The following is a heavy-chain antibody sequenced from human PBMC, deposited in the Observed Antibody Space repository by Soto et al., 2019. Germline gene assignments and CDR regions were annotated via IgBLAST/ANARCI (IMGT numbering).Heavy chain of an antibody. CDR2: INPNGGST. CDR3: AREKWLVRRNDPFDI. D-gene: IGHD6-19*01. V-gene: IGHV1-46*01. Sequence: QVQLVQSGAEVKKPGASVKVSCKASGYTLINYYMHWVRQAPGQGLEWMGIINPNGGSTTYAQKFPGRVTLTRDTYTNTVNMELSSLRSEDTAVYYCAREKWLVRRNDPFDIWGQGTMVTVSS. J-gene: IGHJ3*02. CDR1: GYTLINYY.